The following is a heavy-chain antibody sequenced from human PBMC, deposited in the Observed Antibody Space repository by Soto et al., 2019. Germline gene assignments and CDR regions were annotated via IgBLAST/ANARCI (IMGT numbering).Heavy chain of an antibody. Sequence: PGGSLRLSCAASGFTFSSYGMHWVRQAPGKGLEWVAVISYDGSNKYYADSVKGRFTISRGNSKNTLYLQMNSLRAEDTAVYYCAKTRYSSSSIVGYYYYYGMDVWGQGTTVTVSS. CDR3: AKTRYSSSSIVGYYYYYGMDV. V-gene: IGHV3-30*18. D-gene: IGHD6-6*01. J-gene: IGHJ6*02. CDR2: ISYDGSNK. CDR1: GFTFSSYG.